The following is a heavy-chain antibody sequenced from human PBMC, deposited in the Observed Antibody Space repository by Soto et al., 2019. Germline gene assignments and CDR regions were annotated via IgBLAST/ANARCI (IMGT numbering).Heavy chain of an antibody. D-gene: IGHD3-22*01. Sequence: SETLSLTCTVSGGSISSGDYYWSWIRQPPGKGLEWIGYIYYSGSTYYNPSLKSRVTISVDTSKNQFSLKLSSVTAADTAVYYCARAPSYYDSSGFPLDYWGQGTLVTVSS. V-gene: IGHV4-30-4*01. CDR1: GGSISSGDYY. CDR2: IYYSGST. J-gene: IGHJ4*02. CDR3: ARAPSYYDSSGFPLDY.